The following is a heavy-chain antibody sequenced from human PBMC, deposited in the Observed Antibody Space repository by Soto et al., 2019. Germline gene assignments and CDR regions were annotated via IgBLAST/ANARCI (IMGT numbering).Heavy chain of an antibody. CDR1: GGTFSSYA. D-gene: IGHD2-2*02. CDR3: ARTLRLGYCSSTSCYTGGYYYYGMDV. J-gene: IGHJ6*02. CDR2: IIPIFGTA. V-gene: IGHV1-69*13. Sequence: ASVRVSCKASGGTFSSYAISWVRQAPGQGLEWMGGIIPIFGTANYAQKFQGRVTITADESTSTAYMELSSLRSEDTAVYYCARTLRLGYCSSTSCYTGGYYYYGMDVWGQGTTVTVSS.